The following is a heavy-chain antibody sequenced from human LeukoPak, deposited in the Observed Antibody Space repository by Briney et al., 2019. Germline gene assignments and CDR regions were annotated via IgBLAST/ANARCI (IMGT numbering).Heavy chain of an antibody. CDR3: ARDSSSYYGMDV. J-gene: IGHJ6*02. D-gene: IGHD6-6*01. CDR1: GFTVSSNY. V-gene: IGHV3-53*01. CDR2: IYSGDST. Sequence: GGSLRLSCAASGFTVSSNYMSWVRQAPGKGLEWVSVIYSGDSTYYADSVEGRFTISRDNSKNTLYLQMNSLRAEDTAVYYCARDSSSYYGMDVWGQGTTVTVSS.